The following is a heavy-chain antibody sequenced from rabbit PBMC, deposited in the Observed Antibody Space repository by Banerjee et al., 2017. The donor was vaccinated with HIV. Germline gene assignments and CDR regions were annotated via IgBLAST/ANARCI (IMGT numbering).Heavy chain of an antibody. CDR2: IYIGDGRT. V-gene: IGHV1S45*01. D-gene: IGHD3-1*01. Sequence: QEQLVESGGGLVQPEGSLTLTCTASGFSFSSSYWICWVRQAPGKGLEWIGCIYIGDGRTYYASWAKGRFTISSDNAQNTVDLQMNSLAAADTATYFCARDLPGPIYAFDLWGQGTLVTVS. CDR3: ARDLPGPIYAFDL. J-gene: IGHJ4*01. CDR1: GFSFSSSYW.